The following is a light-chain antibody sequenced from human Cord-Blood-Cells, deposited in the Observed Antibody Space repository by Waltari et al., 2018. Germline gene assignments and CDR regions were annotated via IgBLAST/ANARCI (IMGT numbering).Light chain of an antibody. J-gene: IGLJ2*01. V-gene: IGLV2-11*01. CDR2: DVS. Sequence: QSALTPPRSVSGSPGQSVTISCTGHSRHVGGYHYVSWYQQHPGKAPKLMIYDVSKRPSGVPDRFSGSKSGNTASLTISGLQAEDEADYYCCSYAGSYTVFGGGTKLTVL. CDR1: SRHVGGYHY. CDR3: CSYAGSYTV.